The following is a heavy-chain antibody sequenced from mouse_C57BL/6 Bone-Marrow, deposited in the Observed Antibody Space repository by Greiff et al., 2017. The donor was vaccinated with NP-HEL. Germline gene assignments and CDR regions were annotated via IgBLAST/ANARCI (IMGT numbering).Heavy chain of an antibody. J-gene: IGHJ4*01. CDR3: TRSPYYEDAMDY. CDR1: GFTFSDAW. V-gene: IGHV6-6*01. D-gene: IGHD2-10*01. Sequence: EVMLVESGGGLVQPGGSMKLSCAASGFTFSDAWMDWVRQSPEKGLEWVAEIRNKANNHATYYAESVKGRFTISRDDSKSSVYLQMNSLRAEDTGIYYCTRSPYYEDAMDYWGQGTSVTVSS. CDR2: IRNKANNHAT.